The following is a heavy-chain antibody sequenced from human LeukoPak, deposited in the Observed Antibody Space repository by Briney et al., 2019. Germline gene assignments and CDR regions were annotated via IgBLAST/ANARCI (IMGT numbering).Heavy chain of an antibody. Sequence: PSETLSLTCAVSGYSISSGYYWGWIRQPPGKGLEWIGSIYHSASTYYNPSLKSRVTISVDTSKNQFSLKLSSVTAADTAVYYCARDKYYYGSGSYRYYYGMDVWGKGTTVTVSS. CDR1: GYSISSGYY. J-gene: IGHJ6*04. CDR2: IYHSAST. D-gene: IGHD3-10*01. V-gene: IGHV4-38-2*02. CDR3: ARDKYYYGSGSYRYYYGMDV.